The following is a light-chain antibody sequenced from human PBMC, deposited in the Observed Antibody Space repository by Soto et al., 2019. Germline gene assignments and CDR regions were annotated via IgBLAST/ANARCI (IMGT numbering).Light chain of an antibody. CDR3: QQSYSTPPT. CDR1: QSISTY. Sequence: DIQITQSPSSLSASVGDRVTITCRASQSISTYLNWYQQTPGKAPKLLIYAASSLQSGVPSRFSGSGSGTDFTLTISSLHPEDSATYYCQQSYSTPPTFGQGTKV. V-gene: IGKV1-39*01. J-gene: IGKJ1*01. CDR2: AAS.